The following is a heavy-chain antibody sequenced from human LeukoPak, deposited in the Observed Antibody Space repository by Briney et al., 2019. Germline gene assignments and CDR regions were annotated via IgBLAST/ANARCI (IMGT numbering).Heavy chain of an antibody. J-gene: IGHJ5*02. Sequence: SETLSLTCTVSGGSISSYYWSWIRQPPGKGLEWIGYIYYSGGTNYNPSLKSRVTISVDTSKNQFSLTLNSVTAADTAVYYCARSTIAAAVVNWFDPWGQGTLVTVSS. CDR2: IYYSGGT. D-gene: IGHD6-13*01. V-gene: IGHV4-59*08. CDR3: ARSTIAAAVVNWFDP. CDR1: GGSISSYY.